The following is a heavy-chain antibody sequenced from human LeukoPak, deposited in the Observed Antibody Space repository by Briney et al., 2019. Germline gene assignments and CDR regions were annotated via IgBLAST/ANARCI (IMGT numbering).Heavy chain of an antibody. D-gene: IGHD6-13*01. CDR1: GGSISSSSYF. J-gene: IGHJ4*02. CDR3: ARIEAAWRDFDY. Sequence: SETLSLTCTVSGGSISSSSYFWGWIRQAPGKGLEWIGSIYYSGRTYYNPSLKSPVTISVDTSKNQFSLKLSSVTAADTAVYYCARIEAAWRDFDYWGQGTLVTVSS. CDR2: IYYSGRT. V-gene: IGHV4-39*01.